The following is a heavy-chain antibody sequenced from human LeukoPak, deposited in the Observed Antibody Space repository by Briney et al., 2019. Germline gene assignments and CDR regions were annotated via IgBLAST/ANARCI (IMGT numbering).Heavy chain of an antibody. CDR2: IKYDGSEK. D-gene: IGHD5-18*01. Sequence: GGSLRLSCEASGFTFSNYWMSWVRQAPGKGLEWVANIKYDGSEKYYVDPVKGRFTISRDNAKNSLYLQMNSLRAEDTAVYYCAKVGYTYGYRTPPEYFQHWGQGTLVTVSS. V-gene: IGHV3-7*03. J-gene: IGHJ1*01. CDR3: AKVGYTYGYRTPPEYFQH. CDR1: GFTFSNYW.